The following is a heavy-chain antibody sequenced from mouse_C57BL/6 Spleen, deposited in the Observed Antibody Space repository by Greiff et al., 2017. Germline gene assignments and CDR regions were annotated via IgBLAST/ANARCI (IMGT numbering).Heavy chain of an antibody. J-gene: IGHJ2*01. CDR3: ARSDWDLDY. CDR2: IYPGDGDT. V-gene: IGHV1-82*01. D-gene: IGHD4-1*01. CDR1: GYAFSSPW. Sequence: QVQLQQSGPELVKPGASVKISCKASGYAFSSPWMNWVKQRPGKGLEWIGRIYPGDGDTNYNGKFKGKATLTADKSSSTAYMQLSSLTSEDSAVYFCARSDWDLDYWGQGTTLTVSS.